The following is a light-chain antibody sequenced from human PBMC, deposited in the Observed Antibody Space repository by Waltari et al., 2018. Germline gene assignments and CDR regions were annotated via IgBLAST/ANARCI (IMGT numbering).Light chain of an antibody. CDR3: SSYISSSTLEL. Sequence: QSALTQPASVSGSPGQSITISCTGTSSDVGAHNYVSWYQQHPGKAPKLMIYDVSKRPSGVSNRFSGSKSGNTASLTISGLQAEDEADYYCSSYISSSTLELFGGGTSLTVL. CDR1: SSDVGAHNY. CDR2: DVS. V-gene: IGLV2-14*03. J-gene: IGLJ2*01.